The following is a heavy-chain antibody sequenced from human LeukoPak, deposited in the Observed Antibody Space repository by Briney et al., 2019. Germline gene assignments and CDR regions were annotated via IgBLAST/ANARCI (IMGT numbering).Heavy chain of an antibody. J-gene: IGHJ1*01. CDR3: ARDPMDTYYYDSSGSYFQH. CDR1: GYTFTGYY. V-gene: IGHV1-2*02. D-gene: IGHD3-22*01. Sequence: ASVKVSCKASGYTFTGYYMHWVRQAPGQGLEWMGWINPNSGGTNYAQKFQGRVTMTRDTSISTAYMELSRLRSDDTAVYYCARDPMDTYYYDSSGSYFQHWGQGTLVTVSS. CDR2: INPNSGGT.